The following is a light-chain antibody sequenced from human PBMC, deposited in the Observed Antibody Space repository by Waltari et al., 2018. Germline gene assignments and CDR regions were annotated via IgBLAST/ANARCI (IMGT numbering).Light chain of an antibody. CDR1: GLRTFY. V-gene: IGLV3-19*01. Sequence: SSEMTQEPAVSVALGQTVRITCQGGGLRTFYANWYQQKPGQAPLLVIYDEDNRPSGIPDRFAGSRSGKPAFLTISGAQAEDEADYYCNTRDISGDHLVFGSGTKVTVL. CDR2: DED. CDR3: NTRDISGDHLV. J-gene: IGLJ1*01.